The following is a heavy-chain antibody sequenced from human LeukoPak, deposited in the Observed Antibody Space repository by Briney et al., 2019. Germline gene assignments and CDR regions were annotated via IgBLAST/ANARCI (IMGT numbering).Heavy chain of an antibody. CDR3: TRDPILGAPDYFDY. Sequence: PGGSLRLSCAASGFTFSSYWMSWVRQAPGKGLEWVAVTSPGEGLKFYGDSVKGRFTISRDNSKNTMYLQMNNLREEDTAVYYCTRDPILGAPDYFDYWGQGTLVTVSS. V-gene: IGHV3-30*03. J-gene: IGHJ4*02. D-gene: IGHD1-26*01. CDR2: TSPGEGLK. CDR1: GFTFSSYW.